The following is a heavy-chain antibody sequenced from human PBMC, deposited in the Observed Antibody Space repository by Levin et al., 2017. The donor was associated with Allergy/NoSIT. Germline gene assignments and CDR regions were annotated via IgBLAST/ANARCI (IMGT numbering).Heavy chain of an antibody. CDR3: ASDDYASI. V-gene: IGHV3-74*01. CDR2: SKYDGSST. CDR1: GFSLSSYW. Sequence: GGSLRLSCAASGFSLSSYWMHWVRQAPGKGLVWVSRSKYDGSSTSYADSVKGRFITSRDNAKNMLYLQMNSLRADDTAVYYCASDDYASIWGQGTMVTVSS. D-gene: IGHD4-17*01. J-gene: IGHJ3*02.